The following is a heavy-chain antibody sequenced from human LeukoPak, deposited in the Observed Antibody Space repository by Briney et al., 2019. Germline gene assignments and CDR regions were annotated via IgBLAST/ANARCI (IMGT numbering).Heavy chain of an antibody. Sequence: SETLSLTCTVSGGSISSGGYYWSWIRQHPGKGLEWIGYIYYSGSTNYNPSLKSRVTISVDTSKNQFSLKLSSVTAADTAVYYCARGTPGVDGFYYYYYMDVWGKGTTVTVSS. J-gene: IGHJ6*03. V-gene: IGHV4-61*08. CDR2: IYYSGST. CDR1: GGSISSGGYY. CDR3: ARGTPGVDGFYYYYYMDV. D-gene: IGHD2-8*01.